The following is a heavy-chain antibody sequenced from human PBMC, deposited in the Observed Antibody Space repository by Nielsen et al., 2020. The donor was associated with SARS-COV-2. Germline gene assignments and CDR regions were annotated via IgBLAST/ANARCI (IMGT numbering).Heavy chain of an antibody. D-gene: IGHD2-15*01. J-gene: IGHJ3*02. V-gene: IGHV3-30-3*01. CDR2: ISYDGSNK. Sequence: GESLKISCAASGFTFSSYAMHWVRQAPGKGLEWVAVISYDGSNKYYADSVKGRFTISRDNSKNTLYLQMNSLRAEDTAVYYCAGELLLEFDIWGQGTMVTVSS. CDR3: AGELLLEFDI. CDR1: GFTFSSYA.